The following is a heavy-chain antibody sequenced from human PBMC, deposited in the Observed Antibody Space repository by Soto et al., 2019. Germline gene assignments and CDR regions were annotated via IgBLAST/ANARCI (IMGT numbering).Heavy chain of an antibody. D-gene: IGHD6-13*01. CDR1: GGSFSGYY. V-gene: IGHV4-34*01. CDR3: ARVPDSSSWYYYYYGMDV. Sequence: SETLSLTCAVYGGSFSGYYWSWIRQPPGKGLEWIGEINHSGSTNYNPSLKSRVTISVDTSKNQFSLKLSSVTAADTAVYYCARVPDSSSWYYYYYGMDVWGQGTTVTVSS. CDR2: INHSGST. J-gene: IGHJ6*02.